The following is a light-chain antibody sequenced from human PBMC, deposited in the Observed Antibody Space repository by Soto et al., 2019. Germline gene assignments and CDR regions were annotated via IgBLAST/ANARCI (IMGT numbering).Light chain of an antibody. CDR3: QEYGSSPVT. Sequence: EIVLTQSPGSLSLSPGERATLSCRASQSVTTNYLAWYQQKPGQAPRLLIYGASSGATGIPDRFSGSGSGTDFTLTISRLEPEDFAVYYCQEYGSSPVTFGQGTRLE. J-gene: IGKJ5*01. CDR1: QSVTTNY. CDR2: GAS. V-gene: IGKV3-20*01.